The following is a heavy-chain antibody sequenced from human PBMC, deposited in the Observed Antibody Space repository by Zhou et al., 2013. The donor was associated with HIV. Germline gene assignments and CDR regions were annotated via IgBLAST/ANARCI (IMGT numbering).Heavy chain of an antibody. CDR3: GRGPHPDY. CDR2: IIPIFGPA. J-gene: IGHJ4*02. V-gene: IGHV1-69*13. Sequence: QVQLVQSGAEVKKPGSSVKVSCKTSGDTFSSYAITWVRQAPGQGLEWMGRIIPIFGPAIYAQKFQGRVSITADESTSTAYMELNSITSEDSAVYYCGRGPHPDYWGQGTLVTVSS. CDR1: GDTFSSYA.